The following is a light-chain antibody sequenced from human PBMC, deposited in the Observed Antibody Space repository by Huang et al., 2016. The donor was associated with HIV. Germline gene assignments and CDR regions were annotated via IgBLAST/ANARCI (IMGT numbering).Light chain of an antibody. CDR2: GAS. J-gene: IGKJ2*01. V-gene: IGKV3-20*01. CDR1: QSVSSSY. Sequence: EIALTQSPGTLTLSPGERATLSCRASQSVSSSYLAWYQQKPGQTPRLLIYGASSRTTGIPDRFSGSGSGTDFTLTISRLEPEDFAVYYCQQYDTFGQGTKLEIK. CDR3: QQYDT.